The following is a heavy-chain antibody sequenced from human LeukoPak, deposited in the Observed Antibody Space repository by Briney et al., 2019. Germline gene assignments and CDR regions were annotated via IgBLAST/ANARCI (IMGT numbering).Heavy chain of an antibody. V-gene: IGHV4-30-2*01. J-gene: IGHJ4*02. CDR1: GGSISSGGYY. CDR2: IYHSGST. D-gene: IGHD6-13*01. CDR3: ARPNRIAATGSFDY. Sequence: SETLSLTCTVSGGSISSGGYYWSWIRQPPGRGLEWIGYIYHSGSTYYNPSLKSRVTISVDTSKNQFSLKLSSVTAADTAVYYCARPNRIAATGSFDYWGQGTLVTVSS.